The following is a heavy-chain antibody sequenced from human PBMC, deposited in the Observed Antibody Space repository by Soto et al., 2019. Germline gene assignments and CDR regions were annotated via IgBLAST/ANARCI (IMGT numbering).Heavy chain of an antibody. CDR2: IHYNGNT. CDR3: AREGNLGRWIQPLDS. Sequence: SETLSLTCTVSGGTISSYSWSWIRQTTGKGLEWIGNIHYNGNTKYSPSLKSRVTMLVDTSKNHFSLKLISVTTADTAVYFCAREGNLGRWIQPLDSWGQGTLVTVSS. J-gene: IGHJ4*02. V-gene: IGHV4-59*01. D-gene: IGHD2-2*03. CDR1: GGTISSYS.